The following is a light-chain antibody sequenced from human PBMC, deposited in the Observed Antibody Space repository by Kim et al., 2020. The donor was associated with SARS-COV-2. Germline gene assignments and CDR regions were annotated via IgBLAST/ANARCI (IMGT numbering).Light chain of an antibody. CDR1: QTITTL. CDR2: KAS. Sequence: ASVGDSVTNTCRASQTITTLLAWYQQKPGKAPKLLIYKASTLDSGVPSRFSGSGSGTEFTLTISSLQPDDFATYYCQHYNGYSLTFGGGTKVDIK. V-gene: IGKV1-5*03. J-gene: IGKJ4*01. CDR3: QHYNGYSLT.